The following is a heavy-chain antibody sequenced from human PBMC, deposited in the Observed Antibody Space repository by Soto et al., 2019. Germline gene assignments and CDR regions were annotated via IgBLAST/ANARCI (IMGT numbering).Heavy chain of an antibody. D-gene: IGHD3-3*01. CDR1: GFTFSSYA. Sequence: GGSLSLSCAASGFTFSSYAMSWVRQAPGKGLGWVSAISGSGGSTSDADSMNGRLTISRDNSQNTLYLQMYSLIAADSDVYYCANPAHYDFGSGYHKGWYFDLWGRGTRVTVSA. CDR2: ISGSGGST. V-gene: IGHV3-23*01. J-gene: IGHJ2*01. CDR3: ANPAHYDFGSGYHKGWYFDL.